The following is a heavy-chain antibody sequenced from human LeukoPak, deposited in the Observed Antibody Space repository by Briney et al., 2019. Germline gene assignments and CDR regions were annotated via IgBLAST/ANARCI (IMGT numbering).Heavy chain of an antibody. J-gene: IGHJ6*03. Sequence: SVKVSCKASGGTFSSYAISWVRQAPGQGLEWMGRIIPIFGTANYAQKFQGRITITTDESTSTAYMELSSLRSEDTAVYYCARGPLTVTAYYYYYMDVWGKGTTVTVSS. D-gene: IGHD4-11*01. V-gene: IGHV1-69*05. CDR3: ARGPLTVTAYYYYYMDV. CDR2: IIPIFGTA. CDR1: GGTFSSYA.